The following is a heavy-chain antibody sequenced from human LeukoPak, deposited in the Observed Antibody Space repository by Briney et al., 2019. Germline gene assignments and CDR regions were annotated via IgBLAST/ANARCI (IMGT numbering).Heavy chain of an antibody. CDR1: GGSISSSSYY. CDR3: ARGIANVYYYSYYFDY. D-gene: IGHD3-16*01. V-gene: IGHV4-39*01. CDR2: TYYSGST. Sequence: KASETLSLTCTVSGGSISSSSYYWGWIRQPPGKGLEWIGSTYYSGSTYYNPSLKSRVTISVDTSKNQFSLKLSSVTAADTAVYYCARGIANVYYYSYYFDYWGQGTLVTVSS. J-gene: IGHJ4*02.